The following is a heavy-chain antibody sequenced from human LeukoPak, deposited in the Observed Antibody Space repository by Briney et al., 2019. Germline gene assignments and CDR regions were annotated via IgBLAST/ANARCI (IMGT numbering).Heavy chain of an antibody. CDR2: IHYSGST. J-gene: IGHJ5*02. Sequence: PSETLSLTCTVSGGSISSSSYYWGWIRQPPGKGLEWIGSIHYSGSTYYNPSLKSRVTISVDTSKNQFSLKLSSVTAADTAVYYCANGAYNVVLVAANHWGQGTLVTVSS. CDR1: GGSISSSSYY. D-gene: IGHD2-15*01. V-gene: IGHV4-39*01. CDR3: ANGAYNVVLVAANH.